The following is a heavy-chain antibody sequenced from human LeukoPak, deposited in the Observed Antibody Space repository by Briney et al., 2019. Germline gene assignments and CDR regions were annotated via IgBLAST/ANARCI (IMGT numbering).Heavy chain of an antibody. V-gene: IGHV4-34*01. J-gene: IGHJ6*03. CDR3: ARDRPVLRYFDWSTAAGYYYYMDV. CDR1: GGSFSGYY. CDR2: INHSGST. Sequence: SETLSLTCAVYGGSFSGYYWSWIRQPPGKGLEWIGEINHSGSTNYNPSLKSRVTISVDTSKNQFSLKLSSVTAADTAVYYCARDRPVLRYFDWSTAAGYYYYMDVWGKGTTVTVSS. D-gene: IGHD3-9*01.